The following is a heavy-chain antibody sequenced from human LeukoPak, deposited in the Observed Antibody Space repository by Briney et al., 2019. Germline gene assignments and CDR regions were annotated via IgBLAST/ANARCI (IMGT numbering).Heavy chain of an antibody. J-gene: IGHJ5*02. Sequence: ASVKVSCKASGYTFTSYYMHWVRQAPGQGLEWMGIINPSGGSTSYAQKFQGRVTMTRDTSTSTVYMELSSLRSEDTAVYYCARXVTNIVVVPAAQNWFDPWGQGTLVTVSS. CDR1: GYTFTSYY. D-gene: IGHD2-2*01. CDR2: INPSGGST. CDR3: ARXVTNIVVVPAAQNWFDP. V-gene: IGHV1-46*01.